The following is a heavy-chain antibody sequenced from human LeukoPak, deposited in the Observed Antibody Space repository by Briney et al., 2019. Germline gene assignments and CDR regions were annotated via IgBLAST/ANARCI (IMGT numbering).Heavy chain of an antibody. D-gene: IGHD3-16*01. V-gene: IGHV3-21*01. CDR2: ISSSRSYI. J-gene: IGHJ3*02. CDR1: VFTFSSYS. Sequence: GGSLRLSCAASVFTFSSYSMNWVRHAPEKGLECVSYISSSRSYIYYTDSVKGRYTISRDNAKNSLFVQKNSLRAEDTGVYYCAREVPGLGGGKDAFDIWGPGTMVTVSS. CDR3: AREVPGLGGGKDAFDI.